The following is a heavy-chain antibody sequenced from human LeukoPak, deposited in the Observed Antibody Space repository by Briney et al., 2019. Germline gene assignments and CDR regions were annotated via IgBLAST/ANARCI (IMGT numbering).Heavy chain of an antibody. V-gene: IGHV3-30*18. CDR3: TKDPSGGIAVAAFTFDY. Sequence: PGGSLRLSCAASGFTFSSYGMHWVRQAPGKGLEWVAVISYDGSNKYYADSVKGRFTISRDNSKNTLYLQMNSLRAEDTAVYYCTKDPSGGIAVAAFTFDYWGQGTLVTVSS. CDR2: ISYDGSNK. J-gene: IGHJ4*02. CDR1: GFTFSSYG. D-gene: IGHD6-19*01.